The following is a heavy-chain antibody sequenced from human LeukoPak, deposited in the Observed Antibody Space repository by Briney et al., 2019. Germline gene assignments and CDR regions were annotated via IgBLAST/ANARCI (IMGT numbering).Heavy chain of an antibody. CDR1: GFTFSSYS. Sequence: GGSLRLSCAASGFTFSSYSMTWVRQAPGKGLEWVSYISSSSTIYYADSVKGRFTISRDNAKNSLYLQMNSLRAEDTAVYYCARIRYWGQGTLVTVSS. CDR2: ISSSSTI. V-gene: IGHV3-48*01. J-gene: IGHJ4*02. CDR3: ARIRY.